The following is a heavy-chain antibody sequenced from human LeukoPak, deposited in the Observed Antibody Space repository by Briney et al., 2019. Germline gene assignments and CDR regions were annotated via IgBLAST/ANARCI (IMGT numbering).Heavy chain of an antibody. CDR2: IYHSGST. CDR3: ARRELLGYGC. V-gene: IGHV4-38-2*02. J-gene: IGHJ4*02. Sequence: SETLSLTCTVSGYSISSGYYWGWIRQPPGKGLEWIGSIYHSGSTYYNPSLKSRVTISVDTSKNQFSLKLRSVTAADAAVYYCARRELLGYGCWSQGTLVTVSS. D-gene: IGHD3-10*01. CDR1: GYSISSGYY.